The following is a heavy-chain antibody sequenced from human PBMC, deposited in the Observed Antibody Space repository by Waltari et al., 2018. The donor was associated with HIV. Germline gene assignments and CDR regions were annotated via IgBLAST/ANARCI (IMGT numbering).Heavy chain of an antibody. Sequence: QVQLQESGPGLVKPSETLSLTCTVSGGSVNSGSYYWSWIRQSPGKGLEWIGYIYYSGSTNYNPSLKSRVTISVDTSRNQFSLKVRSVNAADTAVYYCARGSVAARPTDYWGQGTLVTVSS. CDR1: GGSVNSGSYY. J-gene: IGHJ4*02. CDR2: IYYSGST. D-gene: IGHD6-6*01. CDR3: ARGSVAARPTDY. V-gene: IGHV4-61*01.